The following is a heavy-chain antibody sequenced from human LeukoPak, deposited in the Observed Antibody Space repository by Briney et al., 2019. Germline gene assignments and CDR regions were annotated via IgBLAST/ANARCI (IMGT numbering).Heavy chain of an antibody. V-gene: IGHV4-38-2*01. CDR3: ARGPDGYNSQY. J-gene: IGHJ4*02. Sequence: SSETLSLTCAVSGYSISSGYDWGWVRQPPGKGLEWIGSISHSGSTHYNPSLKSRVTISVDTSKNQFSLKLNSVTAADTADYYCARGPDGYNSQYWGQGTLVTVSS. CDR2: ISHSGST. CDR1: GYSISSGYD. D-gene: IGHD5-24*01.